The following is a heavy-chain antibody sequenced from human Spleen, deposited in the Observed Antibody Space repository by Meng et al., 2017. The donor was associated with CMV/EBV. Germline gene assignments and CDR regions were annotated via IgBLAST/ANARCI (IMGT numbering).Heavy chain of an antibody. V-gene: IGHV1-2*02. CDR3: ARAPDYCSSASCYKYLQY. J-gene: IGHJ1*01. CDR2: INPRSGAT. D-gene: IGHD2-2*02. Sequence: FTDYYMHWGRQTPGQGPEWLGWINPRSGATDYAQKFQGRVAMTKDTSITTVFMELSRLRSDDTAVYYCARAPDYCSSASCYKYLQYWGQGTLVTVSS. CDR1: FTDYY.